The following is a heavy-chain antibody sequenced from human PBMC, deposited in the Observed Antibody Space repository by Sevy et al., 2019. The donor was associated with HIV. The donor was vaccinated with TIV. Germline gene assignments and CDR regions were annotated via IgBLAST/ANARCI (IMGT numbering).Heavy chain of an antibody. CDR3: ARKLTYYYDSSGYSAGGYFHY. V-gene: IGHV3-48*01. CDR1: GFTFSSYS. CDR2: ISSSSSTI. D-gene: IGHD3-22*01. Sequence: GGSLRLSCAASGFTFSSYSMNWVRQAPGKGLEWVSYISSSSSTIYYADSVKGRFTISRDNAKNSLYLQMNSLRAEDTAVYYCARKLTYYYDSSGYSAGGYFHYWGQGTLVTVSS. J-gene: IGHJ4*02.